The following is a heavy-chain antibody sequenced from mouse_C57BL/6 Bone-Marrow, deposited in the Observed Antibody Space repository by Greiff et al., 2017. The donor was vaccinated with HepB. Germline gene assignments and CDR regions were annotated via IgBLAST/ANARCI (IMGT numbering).Heavy chain of an antibody. Sequence: EVNVVESGGGLVQPGGSRKLSCAVSGFTLSSFGIHWVRQAPEKGLEWVAYISSGGTTIYYADTVKGRVTISRDNHRNTLFLQMTSLRSEDTAMYDCAKYVNYVGYAMDYWGQGTSVTVSS. D-gene: IGHD2-10*02. CDR3: AKYVNYVGYAMDY. V-gene: IGHV5-17*02. CDR1: GFTLSSFG. J-gene: IGHJ4*01. CDR2: ISSGGTTI.